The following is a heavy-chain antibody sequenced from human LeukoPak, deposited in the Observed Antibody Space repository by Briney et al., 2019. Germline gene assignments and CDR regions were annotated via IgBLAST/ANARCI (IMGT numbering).Heavy chain of an antibody. CDR1: GYTFTGYY. Sequence: GASVKVSCKASGYTFTGYYMHWVRQAPGQGLEWMGWINPNSGGTNYAQKFQGRVTMTRDMSTSTVYMELSSLRSEDTAVYYCATGGIVGATNRAWDDDAFDIWGQGTMVTVSS. D-gene: IGHD1-26*01. CDR3: ATGGIVGATNRAWDDDAFDI. V-gene: IGHV1-2*02. J-gene: IGHJ3*02. CDR2: INPNSGGT.